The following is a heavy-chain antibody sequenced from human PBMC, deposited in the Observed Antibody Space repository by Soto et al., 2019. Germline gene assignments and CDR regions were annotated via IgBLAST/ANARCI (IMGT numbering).Heavy chain of an antibody. CDR3: AKDPVRVVVVPGYFDY. V-gene: IGHV4-59*02. CDR1: GGSVSSYY. J-gene: IGHJ4*02. Sequence: PSETLSLACSVSGGSVSSYYWSWVRQPPGKGLEWIGHIYYTGTTNYNPSLESRAIISVDTSKNHFSLKLNSVTAADTAVYYCAKDPVRVVVVPGYFDYWGQGTLVTVSS. D-gene: IGHD2-8*02. CDR2: IYYTGTT.